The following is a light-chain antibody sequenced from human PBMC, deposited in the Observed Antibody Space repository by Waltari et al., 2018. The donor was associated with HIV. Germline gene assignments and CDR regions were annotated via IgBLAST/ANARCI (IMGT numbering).Light chain of an antibody. Sequence: ELVLTQSPDSLSLSQGESATLSCTASQSVTSGYLAWYQQKPGRTPRLVISGASSRATGIPDRFSGSGSGTHFTLTINGVEPEDFAVYFCQQYATSPELTFGGGTQLDIK. J-gene: IGKJ4*01. CDR1: QSVTSGY. CDR3: QQYATSPELT. CDR2: GAS. V-gene: IGKV3-20*01.